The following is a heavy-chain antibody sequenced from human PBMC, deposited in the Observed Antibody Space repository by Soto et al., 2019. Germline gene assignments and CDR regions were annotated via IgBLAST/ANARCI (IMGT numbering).Heavy chain of an antibody. CDR1: GFTFSSYA. V-gene: IGHV3-23*01. Sequence: RLSCAASGFTFSSYAMTWVRQAPGKGLEWVSALSGSGLSTYYADTVKGRFTISRDNSRNTLYLQMNSLRAEDTAVYSCATSYDSSGYDYWGQGTLVTVSS. J-gene: IGHJ4*02. D-gene: IGHD3-22*01. CDR3: ATSYDSSGYDY. CDR2: LSGSGLST.